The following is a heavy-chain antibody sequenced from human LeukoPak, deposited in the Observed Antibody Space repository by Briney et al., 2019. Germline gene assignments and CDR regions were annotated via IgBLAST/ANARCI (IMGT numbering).Heavy chain of an antibody. J-gene: IGHJ4*02. D-gene: IGHD1-1*01. CDR1: GSTFSNYA. V-gene: IGHV3-23*01. CDR3: ARDAGWY. CDR2: ISASGGST. Sequence: GGSLRLSCAASGSTFSNYAMSWVRQAPGKGLGWVSTISASGGSTYYADSVKGRFTISRDNSKNTLYLQMNSLRAEDTAVYYCARDAGWYWGQGTLVTVSS.